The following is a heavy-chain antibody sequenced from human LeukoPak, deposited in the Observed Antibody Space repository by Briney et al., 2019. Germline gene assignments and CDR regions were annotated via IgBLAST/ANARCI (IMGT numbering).Heavy chain of an antibody. CDR1: GFTFSSYA. J-gene: IGHJ4*02. CDR2: ISGSGDST. Sequence: GGSLRLSCAASGFTFSSYAMSWVRQAPGKGLEWVSAISGSGDSTYYGDSVKGRFTISRDISKNTLYLQMNSLRAEDTAVYYCAKTRPLDSSSWSHGDYWGQGTLVTVSS. CDR3: AKTRPLDSSSWSHGDY. D-gene: IGHD6-13*01. V-gene: IGHV3-23*01.